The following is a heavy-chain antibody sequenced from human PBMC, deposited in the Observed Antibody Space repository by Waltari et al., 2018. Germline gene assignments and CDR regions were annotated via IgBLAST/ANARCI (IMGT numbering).Heavy chain of an antibody. V-gene: IGHV4-61*01. J-gene: IGHJ4*02. CDR2: IYYSGST. D-gene: IGHD7-27*01. Sequence: QVQLQESGPGLVKPSETLSLTCTVSGGSVSSGSYSWSWIRQPPGKGLEWIGYIYYSGSTNYNPSLKSRVTISVDTSKNQFSLKLSSVTAADTAVYYCAREALLGGYYFDYWGQGTLVTVSS. CDR1: GGSVSSGSYS. CDR3: AREALLGGYYFDY.